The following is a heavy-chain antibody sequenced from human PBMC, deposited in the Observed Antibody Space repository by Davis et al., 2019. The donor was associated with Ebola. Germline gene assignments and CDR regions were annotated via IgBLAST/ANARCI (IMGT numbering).Heavy chain of an antibody. D-gene: IGHD3-10*01. CDR3: ARRVTYYYGSGSYYILYYFDY. J-gene: IGHJ4*02. CDR1: GGSISSYY. V-gene: IGHV4-39*01. Sequence: MPSETLSLTCTVSGGSISSYYWGWIRQPPGKGLEWIGSIYYSGSTYYNPSLKSRVTISVDTSKNQFSLKLSSVTAADTAVYYCARRVTYYYGSGSYYILYYFDYWGQGTLVTVSS. CDR2: IYYSGST.